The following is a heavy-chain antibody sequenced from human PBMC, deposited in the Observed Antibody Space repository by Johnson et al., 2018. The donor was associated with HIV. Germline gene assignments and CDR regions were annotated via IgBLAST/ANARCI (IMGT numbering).Heavy chain of an antibody. Sequence: LVESGGGLVQPGRSLRVSCAASGFTFDDYAMHWVRQAPGKGLEWVSGISWNSGSIRYADSVKGRFTISRDNSKNTLYLQMNSLRAEDTAVYYCARGPGGFGAFDIWGQGTMVTVSS. J-gene: IGHJ3*02. CDR2: ISWNSGSI. CDR1: GFTFDDYA. CDR3: ARGPGGFGAFDI. V-gene: IGHV3-9*01. D-gene: IGHD2-8*02.